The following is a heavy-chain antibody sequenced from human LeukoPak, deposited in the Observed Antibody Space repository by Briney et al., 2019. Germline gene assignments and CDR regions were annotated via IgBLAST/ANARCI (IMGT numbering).Heavy chain of an antibody. CDR2: LYPIDFDK. Sequence: GESLKISCKATGYKFTSYWIAWVRQMPGHGLEWMGSLYPIDFDKTYSPSFEGQVTISADRSISTAYLQWRTLKASDTAIYYCVRQKIVPGTSQLRTFDAWGQGTLVSVSS. CDR3: VRQKIVPGTSQLRTFDA. J-gene: IGHJ4*02. V-gene: IGHV5-51*01. D-gene: IGHD5-18*01. CDR1: GYKFTSYW.